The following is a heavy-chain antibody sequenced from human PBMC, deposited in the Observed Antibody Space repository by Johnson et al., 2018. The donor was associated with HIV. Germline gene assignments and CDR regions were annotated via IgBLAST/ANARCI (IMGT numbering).Heavy chain of an antibody. CDR2: ISYDGSNK. CDR1: EFTFSSYA. J-gene: IGHJ3*02. V-gene: IGHV3-30*04. D-gene: IGHD2-15*01. CDR3: ASARSKARVAGWGHGAFDI. Sequence: VQLVESGGGVVQPGRSLRLSCAASEFTFSSYAMHWVRPAPGKGLEWVAGISYDGSNKYYADSVKGRFTISRDNSKNTLYLQMNSLRAEDTAVDYCASARSKARVAGWGHGAFDIWGQGTMVTVSS.